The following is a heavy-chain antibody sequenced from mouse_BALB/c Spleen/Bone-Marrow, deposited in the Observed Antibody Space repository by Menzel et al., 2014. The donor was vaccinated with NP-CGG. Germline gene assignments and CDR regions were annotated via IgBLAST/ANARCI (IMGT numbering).Heavy chain of an antibody. J-gene: IGHJ3*01. CDR2: INPSTGYT. V-gene: IGHV1-4*01. CDR1: GYTFTSYR. Sequence: QVQLQQSGAELAKPGASVKMSCKASGYTFTSYRMHWVKQRPGQGLEWIGYINPSTGYTEYNQKFKDKATLTADKSSSTAYMQLSSLSSEDSAVYYCARYHYGYDGFAYWGQGTLVTVSA. CDR3: ARYHYGYDGFAY. D-gene: IGHD2-2*01.